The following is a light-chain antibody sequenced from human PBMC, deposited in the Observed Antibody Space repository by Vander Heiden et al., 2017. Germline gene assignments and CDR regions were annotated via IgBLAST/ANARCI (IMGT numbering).Light chain of an antibody. J-gene: IGKJ1*01. CDR3: QQYYSTPQT. Sequence: DIVMTQSPDPLAVSLGERATFNCKSSQSVLYSSDNKNYLAWYQQKPGQPPKLLIYWASTRESGVPDRFSGSGSGTDFTLTISSLQAEDVAVYYCQQYYSTPQTFGQGTKVEIK. V-gene: IGKV4-1*01. CDR1: QSVLYSSDNKNY. CDR2: WAS.